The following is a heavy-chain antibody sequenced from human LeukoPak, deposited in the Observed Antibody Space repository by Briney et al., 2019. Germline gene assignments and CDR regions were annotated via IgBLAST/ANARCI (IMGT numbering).Heavy chain of an antibody. CDR3: ARHGFYGDSARRKFDP. V-gene: IGHV4-34*01. J-gene: IGHJ5*02. CDR1: NESFSGYY. CDR2: ISHSGYT. D-gene: IGHD4-17*01. Sequence: PSETLSLTCTVYNESFSGYYWSWIRQPPGTGLEWIGEISHSGYTNLNPSLKSRLTISLDTSKNHFSLRLTSLTAADTAVYYCARHGFYGDSARRKFDPWGQGTLVTVSS.